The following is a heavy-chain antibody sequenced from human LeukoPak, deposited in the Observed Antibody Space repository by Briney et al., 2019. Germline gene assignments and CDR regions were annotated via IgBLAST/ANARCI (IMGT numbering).Heavy chain of an antibody. V-gene: IGHV3-23*01. CDR3: AKWRAFYDSSGYFDY. CDR2: ISGSGGST. CDR1: GFTFSSYG. J-gene: IGHJ4*02. Sequence: GGSLRLSCAASGFTFSSYGMSWVRQAPGKGLEWVSAISGSGGSTYYADSVEGRFTISRDNSKNTLYLQMNSLRAEDTAVYYCAKWRAFYDSSGYFDYWGQGTLVTVSS. D-gene: IGHD3-22*01.